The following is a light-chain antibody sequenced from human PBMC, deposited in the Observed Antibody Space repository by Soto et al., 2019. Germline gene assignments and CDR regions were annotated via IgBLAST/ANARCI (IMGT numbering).Light chain of an antibody. V-gene: IGKV3-11*01. J-gene: IGKJ1*01. CDR1: QSVGSY. CDR2: DAS. CDR3: QQYAGSTRT. Sequence: EIVLTQSPATLSLSPGESATLSCRASQSVGSYLAWYQQQPGQAPRIXIYDASNREAEIPDRVSGSGSRTEFTLTINRLEPEDFEVYYCQQYAGSTRTFGQGTKVDIK.